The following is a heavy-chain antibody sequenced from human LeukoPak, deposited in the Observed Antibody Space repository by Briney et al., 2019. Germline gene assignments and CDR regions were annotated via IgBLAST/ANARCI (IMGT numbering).Heavy chain of an antibody. CDR2: IIPIFGTA. J-gene: IGHJ5*02. CDR3: ARGGPGYSSSWYGGWFDP. CDR1: GGTFSSYA. V-gene: IGHV1-69*05. D-gene: IGHD6-13*01. Sequence: SVKVSCKASGGTFSSYAISWVRQAPGQGLEWMGGIIPIFGTANYAQKFQGRVTITTDESTSTAYMELSSLRSEDTAVYYCARGGPGYSSSWYGGWFDPWGQGTLVTVSS.